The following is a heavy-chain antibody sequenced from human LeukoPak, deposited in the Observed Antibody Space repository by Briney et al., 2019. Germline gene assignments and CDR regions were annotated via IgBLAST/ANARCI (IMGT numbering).Heavy chain of an antibody. CDR3: TTDAGMDYFDY. J-gene: IGHJ4*02. CDR2: IKSKTFGGTT. Sequence: KSGGSLRLSCAASGFTFSNAWMTWVRQAPGKGLECVGRIKSKTFGGTTDYAAPVKGRFTISRDDSKNTLYLQMNSLKTEDTAVYYCTTDAGMDYFDYWGQGTLVTVSS. CDR1: GFTFSNAW. V-gene: IGHV3-15*01. D-gene: IGHD6-13*01.